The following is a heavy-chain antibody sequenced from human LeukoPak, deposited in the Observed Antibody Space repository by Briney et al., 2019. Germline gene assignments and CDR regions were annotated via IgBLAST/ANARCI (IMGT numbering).Heavy chain of an antibody. CDR1: GGSISSYY. D-gene: IGHD3-16*01. CDR2: IYSSGST. V-gene: IGHV4-4*07. J-gene: IGHJ4*02. Sequence: SETLSLTCTVSGGSISSYYWSWIRQPAGKGREWIGRIYSSGSTNYNPSLKSRVTMSVDTSKNQFSLNLNSVTAADTAMYYCARAPTREGGGALFDYWGQGTLVTVSS. CDR3: ARAPTREGGGALFDY.